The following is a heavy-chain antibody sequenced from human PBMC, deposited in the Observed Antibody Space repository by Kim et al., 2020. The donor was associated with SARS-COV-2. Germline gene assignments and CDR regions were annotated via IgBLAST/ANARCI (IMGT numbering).Heavy chain of an antibody. Sequence: SETLSLTCTVSGGSISSYYWSWIRQPPGKGLEWIGYIYYSGSTNYNPSLKSRVTISVDTSKNQFSLKLSSVTAADTAVYSCAREPRDCSGGSCYNSYYYGLDVWGQGTTVTVSS. CDR1: GGSISSYY. CDR2: IYYSGST. J-gene: IGHJ6*02. D-gene: IGHD2-15*01. V-gene: IGHV4-59*01. CDR3: AREPRDCSGGSCYNSYYYGLDV.